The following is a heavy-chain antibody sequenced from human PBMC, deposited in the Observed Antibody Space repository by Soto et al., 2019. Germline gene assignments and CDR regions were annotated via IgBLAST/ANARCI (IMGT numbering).Heavy chain of an antibody. CDR2: IYHSGST. D-gene: IGHD3-10*01. Sequence: SETLSLTCAVSGGSISSSNWWSWVRQPPGKGLEWIGEIYHSGSTNYNPSLKSRVTISVDKSKNQFSLKLSSVTAADTAVYYCARVESRDVLLWFGEHRWAFDIWGQGTMVTVSS. CDR1: GGSISSSNW. J-gene: IGHJ3*02. CDR3: ARVESRDVLLWFGEHRWAFDI. V-gene: IGHV4-4*02.